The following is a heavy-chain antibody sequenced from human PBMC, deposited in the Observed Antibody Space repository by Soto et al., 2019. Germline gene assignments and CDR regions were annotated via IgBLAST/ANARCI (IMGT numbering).Heavy chain of an antibody. CDR1: GFTFRSYA. D-gene: IGHD4-17*01. Sequence: SLRRSGAASGFTFRSYAMHWVRQAPGKGLEWVAVISYDGSNKYYADSVKGRFTISRDNSKNTLYLQMNSLRAEDTAVYYCERDTAMTTVTHYFDYWGQGTLVTVSS. CDR3: ERDTAMTTVTHYFDY. CDR2: ISYDGSNK. V-gene: IGHV3-30-3*01. J-gene: IGHJ4*02.